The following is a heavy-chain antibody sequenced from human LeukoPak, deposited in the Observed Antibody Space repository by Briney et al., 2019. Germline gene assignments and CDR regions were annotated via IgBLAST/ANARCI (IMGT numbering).Heavy chain of an antibody. Sequence: SVKVSCKASGGTFSSYAISWVRQAPGQGLEWMGGIIPILGTANYAQKFQGRVTITADESTSTAYMELSSLRSEDTAVYYCARSPDYGGTYFDYWGQGTLVTVSS. V-gene: IGHV1-69*13. J-gene: IGHJ4*02. CDR2: IIPILGTA. D-gene: IGHD4-23*01. CDR1: GGTFSSYA. CDR3: ARSPDYGGTYFDY.